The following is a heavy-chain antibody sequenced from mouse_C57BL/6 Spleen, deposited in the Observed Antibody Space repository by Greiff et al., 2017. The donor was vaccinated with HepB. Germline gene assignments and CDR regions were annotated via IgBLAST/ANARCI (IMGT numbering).Heavy chain of an antibody. V-gene: IGHV1-69*01. J-gene: IGHJ3*01. CDR2: IDPSDSDT. D-gene: IGHD1-1*02. CDR3: ARGGGGSAWFAY. Sequence: QVQLQQPGAELVMPGASVKLSCKASGYTFTSYWMHWVKQRPGQGLEWIGEIDPSDSDTNYKQKFKGKSTLTVDKSSSTAYMQLSSLTSEDSAVYYCARGGGGSAWFAYWGQGTLVTVSA. CDR1: GYTFTSYW.